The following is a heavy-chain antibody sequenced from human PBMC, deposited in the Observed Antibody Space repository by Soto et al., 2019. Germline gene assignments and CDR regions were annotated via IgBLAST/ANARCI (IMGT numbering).Heavy chain of an antibody. CDR2: ISTSAGNT. CDR3: AKSGSHSYFDY. D-gene: IGHD1-26*01. Sequence: GGSLRLSCAASEFTFSSYAMTWVRLAPGKGLEWVSSISTSAGNTYYADSVKGRFTISRDNSKNTLYLQMNSLRADDTAVYYCAKSGSHSYFDYWGQGTLVTVSS. J-gene: IGHJ4*02. CDR1: EFTFSSYA. V-gene: IGHV3-23*01.